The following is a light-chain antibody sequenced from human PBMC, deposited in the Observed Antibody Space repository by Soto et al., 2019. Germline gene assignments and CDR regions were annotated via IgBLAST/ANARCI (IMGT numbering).Light chain of an antibody. J-gene: IGKJ1*01. Sequence: EIVLTQSPGTLSLSPGERATLSCRASQSVSSSFLAWYQQKPGQAPRLLIYGTSSRATGIPDRFSGSGSGPDFTINISGLQPKDFAVYYCQQYDISPWTYGQETRVRIK. CDR3: QQYDISPWT. CDR2: GTS. V-gene: IGKV3-20*01. CDR1: QSVSSSF.